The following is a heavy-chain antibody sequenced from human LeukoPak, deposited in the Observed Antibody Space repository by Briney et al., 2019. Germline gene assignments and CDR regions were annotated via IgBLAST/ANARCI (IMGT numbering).Heavy chain of an antibody. V-gene: IGHV3-30*18. J-gene: IGHJ6*02. Sequence: PGRSLRLSCAASGFTFSNYGMHWVRQAPGKGLEWVAVISYDESDKYYADSVKGRFTISRDNSKNTLYLQMNSLRPEDTAVYYCAKGVVAATNAAYYGMDVWGHGTTVTVSS. CDR3: AKGVVAATNAAYYGMDV. D-gene: IGHD2-15*01. CDR2: ISYDESDK. CDR1: GFTFSNYG.